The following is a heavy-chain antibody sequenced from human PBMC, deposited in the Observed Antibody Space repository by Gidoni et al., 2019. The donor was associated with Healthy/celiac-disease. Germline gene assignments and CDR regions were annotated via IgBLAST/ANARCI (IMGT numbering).Heavy chain of an antibody. Sequence: QVQLVESGGGVVQPGRSLRLPCAASGFTFSSSGMHWVRQAPGKGLEWVAVIWYDGSNKYYADSVKGRFTISRDNSKNTLYLQMNSLRAEDTAVYYCASPPGLYGSGSYYTLGYWGQGTLVTVSS. CDR2: IWYDGSNK. J-gene: IGHJ4*02. D-gene: IGHD3-10*01. CDR3: ASPPGLYGSGSYYTLGY. V-gene: IGHV3-33*01. CDR1: GFTFSSSG.